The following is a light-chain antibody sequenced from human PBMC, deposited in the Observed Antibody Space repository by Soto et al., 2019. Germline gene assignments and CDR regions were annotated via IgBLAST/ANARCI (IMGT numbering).Light chain of an antibody. CDR3: QQYNDWPWT. Sequence: EIVMTQSPATPSVSPGERATLSCRASQSISSNLAWYQQKPGLAPRLLFYAASTRATTIPARFSGSGSGTDFTLTISSLQSEDFAVYYCQQYNDWPWTLGQGTKV. CDR1: QSISSN. J-gene: IGKJ1*01. CDR2: AAS. V-gene: IGKV3-15*01.